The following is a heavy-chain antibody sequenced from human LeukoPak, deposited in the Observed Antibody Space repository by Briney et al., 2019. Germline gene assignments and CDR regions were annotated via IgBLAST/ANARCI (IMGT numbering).Heavy chain of an antibody. V-gene: IGHV4-39*01. D-gene: IGHD5-12*01. CDR2: VYYGRTT. CDR3: VRHDGRGGATMGAFDS. Sequence: PSETLSLTCTVSDGSFISSSHHWGWIRQSPGKGLEWIGTVYYGRTTYYNPSLDGRVTISLDTSANHFSLQLNSVTAADTAVYYCVRHDGRGGATMGAFDSWGQGSLVTVSS. CDR1: DGSFISSSHH. J-gene: IGHJ5*01.